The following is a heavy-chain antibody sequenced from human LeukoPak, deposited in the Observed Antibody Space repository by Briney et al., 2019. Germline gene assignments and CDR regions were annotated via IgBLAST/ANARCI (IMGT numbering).Heavy chain of an antibody. Sequence: GGSLRLSCAGSGFTFHLYDMHWGRLAPGKGLEWVSLITGDGRSTYYADSVKGRFTISRDNSKNSLYLQMNSLRTEDTALYYCANKIYDSSGPTDWGQGTLVTVSS. CDR2: ITGDGRST. J-gene: IGHJ4*02. D-gene: IGHD3-22*01. CDR1: GFTFHLYD. CDR3: ANKIYDSSGPTD. V-gene: IGHV3-43*02.